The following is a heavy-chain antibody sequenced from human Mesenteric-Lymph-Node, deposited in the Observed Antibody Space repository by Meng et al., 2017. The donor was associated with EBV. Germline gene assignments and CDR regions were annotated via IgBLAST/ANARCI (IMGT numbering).Heavy chain of an antibody. CDR1: GGSISSDGYS. Sequence: ESGSGLFNTSQTLSLTCVVSGGSISSDGYSWSWIRQPPGKGLDWIGYISHSGTTYYNPSLKSRVTISVDRAKNQFSLKLSSVTAADTAVYYCARNSSVRGDDAFDIWGQGTMVTVSS. D-gene: IGHD3-10*01. CDR3: ARNSSVRGDDAFDI. V-gene: IGHV4-30-2*01. CDR2: ISHSGTT. J-gene: IGHJ3*02.